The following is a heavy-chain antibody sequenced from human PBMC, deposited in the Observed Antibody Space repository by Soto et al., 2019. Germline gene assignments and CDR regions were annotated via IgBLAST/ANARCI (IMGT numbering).Heavy chain of an antibody. CDR3: AKETVFTAVEDT. D-gene: IGHD3-10*02. CDR1: GFTFSTYA. Sequence: EVQLLESGGNLVQPGGSLRLSCAASGFTFSTYAMSWVRQAPGKGLEWVSAISPNGDATYYADSVKGRFTISRDNSRNTLYLQMNSLKADDTAVYYCAKETVFTAVEDTWGQGTLVTVSS. V-gene: IGHV3-23*01. CDR2: ISPNGDAT. J-gene: IGHJ4*02.